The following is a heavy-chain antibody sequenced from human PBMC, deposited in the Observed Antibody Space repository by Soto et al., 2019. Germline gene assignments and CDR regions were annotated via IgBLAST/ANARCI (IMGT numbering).Heavy chain of an antibody. V-gene: IGHV1-46*03. CDR3: ATYGDYVLAY. D-gene: IGHD4-17*01. J-gene: IGHJ4*02. CDR2: INPSGGST. CDR1: GYTFTTYY. Sequence: QVQLVQSGAEVKKPGASVEVSCKASGYTFTTYYIHWVRQAPGQGIEWMGIINPSGGSTSYAQKFQGRVTMTRDTSTSTVYMELSSLRSEDTAVYYCATYGDYVLAYWGQGTLVTVSS.